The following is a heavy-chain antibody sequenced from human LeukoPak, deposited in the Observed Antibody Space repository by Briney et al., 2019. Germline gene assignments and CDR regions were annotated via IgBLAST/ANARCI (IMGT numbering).Heavy chain of an antibody. CDR2: INHSGST. V-gene: IGHV4-34*01. CDR1: GGSFRGYY. J-gene: IGHJ4*02. CDR3: ARGRYSSGGYRRAWPVDY. D-gene: IGHD6-19*01. Sequence: SETLSLTCAVYGGSFRGYYWSWIRQPPGKGLEWIGEINHSGSTNYNPSLKSRVTISVDTSKNQFSLKLSSVTAADTAVYYCARGRYSSGGYRRAWPVDYWGQGTLVTVSS.